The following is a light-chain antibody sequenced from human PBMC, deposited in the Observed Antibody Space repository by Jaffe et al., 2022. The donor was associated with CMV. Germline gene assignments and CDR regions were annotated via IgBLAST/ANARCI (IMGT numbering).Light chain of an antibody. CDR2: AAT. CDR1: QSISRF. CDR3: QQSYSTPPFT. J-gene: IGKJ4*01. V-gene: IGKV1-39*01. Sequence: DIQMTQSPSSLSASVGDRVTITCRASQSISRFLNWYQHQPGKAPKLLIHAATNLQSGVPSRFRGSGSGTDFTLTISSLQPEDFATYYCQQSYSTPPFTFGGGTKVDIK.